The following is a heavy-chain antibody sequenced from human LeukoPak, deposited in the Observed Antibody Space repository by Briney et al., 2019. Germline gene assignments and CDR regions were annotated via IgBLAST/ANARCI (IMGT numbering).Heavy chain of an antibody. D-gene: IGHD6-6*01. CDR1: GFTFGDYA. Sequence: GGSLRLSCTASGFTFGDYAMSWFRQAPGKGLEWVGFIRSKAYGGTTEYAASVKGRFTISRDDSKSIAYLQMNSLKTEDTAVYYCTPSPRSPWYFNYWGQGTLVTVSS. V-gene: IGHV3-49*03. J-gene: IGHJ4*02. CDR2: IRSKAYGGTT. CDR3: TPSPRSPWYFNY.